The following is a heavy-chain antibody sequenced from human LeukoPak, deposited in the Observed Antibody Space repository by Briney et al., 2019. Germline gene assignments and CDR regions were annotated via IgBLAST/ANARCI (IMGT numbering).Heavy chain of an antibody. D-gene: IGHD1-26*01. CDR1: GYTFTSYD. CDR3: ARGRWELTGWFDP. J-gene: IGHJ5*02. V-gene: IGHV1-46*01. CDR2: INPSGGST. Sequence: ASVKVSCKASGYTFTSYDINWVRQAPGQGLEWMGIINPSGGSTSYAQKFQGRVTMTRDTSTSTVYMELSSLRSEDTAVYYCARGRWELTGWFDPWGQGTLVTVSS.